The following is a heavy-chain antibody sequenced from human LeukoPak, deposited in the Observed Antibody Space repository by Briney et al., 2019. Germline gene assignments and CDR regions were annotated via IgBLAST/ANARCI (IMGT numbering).Heavy chain of an antibody. CDR1: GFTFDDYA. Sequence: PGRSLRLSCAASGFTFDDYAMHWVRQAPGKGLEWVSGINWNSGSIAYADSVKGRFTISRDNAKKSLYLQMNSLRAEDTALYYCARARNYYDSSGYDSWGQGTLVTVSS. CDR2: INWNSGSI. V-gene: IGHV3-9*01. J-gene: IGHJ4*02. CDR3: ARARNYYDSSGYDS. D-gene: IGHD3-22*01.